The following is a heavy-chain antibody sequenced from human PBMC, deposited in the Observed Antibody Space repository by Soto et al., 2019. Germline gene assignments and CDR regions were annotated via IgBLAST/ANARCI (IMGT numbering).Heavy chain of an antibody. CDR3: AKDATSVNGVWDPFDL. J-gene: IGHJ3*01. Sequence: EVQLLESGGGVVQPGGSLRLSCVASGFTFSAYAMSWVRQAPGKGLQWVSGVGGSDLDKHYADSVRGRFTVSRDNSKNTLYLQMHSLRADDTAINYCAKDATSVNGVWDPFDLWGQGTEVTVSS. D-gene: IGHD2-8*01. CDR1: GFTFSAYA. V-gene: IGHV3-23*01. CDR2: VGGSDLDK.